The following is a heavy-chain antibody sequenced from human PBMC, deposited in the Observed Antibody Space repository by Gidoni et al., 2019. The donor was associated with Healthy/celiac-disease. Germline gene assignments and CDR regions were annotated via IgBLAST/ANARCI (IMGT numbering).Heavy chain of an antibody. Sequence: QIQLQESGPGLVKPSQTLSLTCAVSAGSISSGGYYLSWIRQPPGKGLEWSGYIYYSGSTYYNPSLKSRVTIAVDTSKNQFSLKLSSVTAADTAVYYCARDLGIAAAGSISDYWGQGTLVTVSS. J-gene: IGHJ4*02. D-gene: IGHD6-13*01. CDR1: AGSISSGGYY. V-gene: IGHV4-30-4*01. CDR3: ARDLGIAAAGSISDY. CDR2: IYYSGST.